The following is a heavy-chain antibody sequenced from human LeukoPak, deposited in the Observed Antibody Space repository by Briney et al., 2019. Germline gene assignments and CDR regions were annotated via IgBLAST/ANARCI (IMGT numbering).Heavy chain of an antibody. CDR1: GYTFTAQY. D-gene: IGHD2-21*01. CDR3: ASYPRSIPTPPFDY. V-gene: IGHV1-2*02. Sequence: ASVKVSCKASGYTFTAQYMHWVRQAPGQGLEWMGWINPNNGDTKYAQSFLGRVTMTRDTSTTTTYMELSSLRSDDTAVYFCASYPRSIPTPPFDYWGQGTLVTVSS. CDR2: INPNNGDT. J-gene: IGHJ4*02.